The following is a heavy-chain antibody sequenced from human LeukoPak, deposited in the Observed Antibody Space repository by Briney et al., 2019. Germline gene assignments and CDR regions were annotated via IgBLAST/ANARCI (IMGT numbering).Heavy chain of an antibody. V-gene: IGHV3-15*01. CDR1: GFTFTNAW. D-gene: IGHD1-26*01. CDR3: TRDLGKSMNY. Sequence: GGSLRLSCAASGFTFTNAWMTWVRQAPGKGLEWVGRIKSKADGGTTDYAAPVKGRFTISTDDSKNTLSLQMNSLTTEDTAVYYCTRDLGKSMNYWGQGTLATVSS. CDR2: IKSKADGGTT. J-gene: IGHJ4*02.